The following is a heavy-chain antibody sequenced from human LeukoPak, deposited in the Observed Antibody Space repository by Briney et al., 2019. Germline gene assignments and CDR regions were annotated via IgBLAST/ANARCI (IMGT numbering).Heavy chain of an antibody. V-gene: IGHV3-74*01. J-gene: IGHJ4*02. CDR3: TRAQASHGGDFDY. CDR2: INSDASST. Sequence: PGGSLRLSCAASGFSFSSYWMHWVRQAPGKGLVWVSRINSDASSTNYADSVKGRFTISRDNAKNTLYLQMNSLRAEDTAVYYCTRAQASHGGDFDYWGQGTLVTVSS. CDR1: GFSFSSYW.